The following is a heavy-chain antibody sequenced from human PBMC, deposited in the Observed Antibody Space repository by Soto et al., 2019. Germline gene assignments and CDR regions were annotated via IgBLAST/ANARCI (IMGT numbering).Heavy chain of an antibody. CDR2: TWNDGSNK. J-gene: IGHJ3*02. CDR1: GFTFSAYG. D-gene: IGHD1-1*01. CDR3: TTELNDMQAFDI. V-gene: IGHV3-33*01. Sequence: QVQLVESGGGVVQPGRSLRLSCVASGFTFSAYGMHGVRQAPGKGLEWVAMTWNDGSNKYYTDSMKDRFTISRDNSKNTLYLQMNSLTDEDSAVYYCTTELNDMQAFDIWGQGTMVTVSS.